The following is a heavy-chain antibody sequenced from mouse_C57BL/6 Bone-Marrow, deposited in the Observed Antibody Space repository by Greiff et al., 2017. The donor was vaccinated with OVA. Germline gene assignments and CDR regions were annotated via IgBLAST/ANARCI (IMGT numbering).Heavy chain of an antibody. J-gene: IGHJ2*01. CDR3: ARRGDIYYGSSYLDY. CDR2: IYPGSGST. CDR1: GYTFTSYW. D-gene: IGHD1-1*01. V-gene: IGHV1-55*01. Sequence: LQQPGAELVKPGASVKMSCKASGYTFTSYWITWVKQRPGQGLEWIGDIYPGSGSTNYNEKFKSKATLTVDTSSSTAYMQLSSLTSEDSAVYYCARRGDIYYGSSYLDYWGQGTTLTVSS.